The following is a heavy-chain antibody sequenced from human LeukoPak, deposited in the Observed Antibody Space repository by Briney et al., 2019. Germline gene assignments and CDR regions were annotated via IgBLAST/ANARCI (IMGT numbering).Heavy chain of an antibody. J-gene: IGHJ4*02. D-gene: IGHD6-13*01. CDR3: ATNSSWFDY. CDR2: ISDSGST. Sequence: SETLSLTGTVSGGSISSSYWSWIRQPPGKGLEWIGYISDSGSTNYNPSLKSRVTISVDTSKNQLFLKLRSVTTADTAVYYCATNSSWFDYWGQGTLVTVSS. V-gene: IGHV4-59*01. CDR1: GGSISSSY.